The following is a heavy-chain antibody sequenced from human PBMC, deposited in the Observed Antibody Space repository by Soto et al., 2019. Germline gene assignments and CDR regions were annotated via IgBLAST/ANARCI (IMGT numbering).Heavy chain of an antibody. CDR1: GGSVSGGSYD. V-gene: IGHV4-61*01. J-gene: IGHJ4*02. D-gene: IGHD4-17*01. CDR3: ARMTTVTEHYYFDY. CDR2: IYFSGRT. Sequence: SETLSLTCTVSGGSVSGGSYDWNWIRQPPGKGLEWIGYIYFSGRTNYNPSLKSPITISIDTSKNEFSLKLSSVTAADTAVYFCARMTTVTEHYYFDYWGQGTLVTVSS.